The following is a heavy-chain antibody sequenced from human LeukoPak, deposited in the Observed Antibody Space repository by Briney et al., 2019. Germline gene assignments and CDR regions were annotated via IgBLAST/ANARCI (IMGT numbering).Heavy chain of an antibody. V-gene: IGHV4-34*01. D-gene: IGHD3-16*01. CDR3: ARGKEGGCLDY. J-gene: IGHJ4*02. CDR2: INHSGST. Sequence: SSETLSLTCAVYGGSFSGYYWSWIRQPPGKGLEWIGEINHSGSTNYNPSLKSRVTISVDTSKNQFSLKLSSVTAADTAVYYCARGKEGGCLDYWGQGTLVTVSS. CDR1: GGSFSGYY.